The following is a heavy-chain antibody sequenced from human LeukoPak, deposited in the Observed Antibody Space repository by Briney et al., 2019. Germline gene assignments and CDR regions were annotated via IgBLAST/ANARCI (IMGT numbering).Heavy chain of an antibody. CDR3: ARDLGLRGVTNWFDP. J-gene: IGHJ5*02. CDR1: GYTFTGYY. D-gene: IGHD3-10*01. CDR2: INPNSGGT. V-gene: IGHV1-2*02. Sequence: ASVKVSCKASGYTFTGYYMHWVRQAPGQGLEWMGWINPNSGGTNYAQKFQGRVTMTRDTSISTAYMELSSLRSEGTAVYYCARDLGLRGVTNWFDPWGQGTLVAVSS.